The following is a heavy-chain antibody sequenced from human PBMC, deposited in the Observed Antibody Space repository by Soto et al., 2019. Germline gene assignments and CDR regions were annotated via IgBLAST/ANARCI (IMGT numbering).Heavy chain of an antibody. D-gene: IGHD4-4*01. V-gene: IGHV4-59*08. CDR1: GGSISSYY. CDR2: IYYSGST. CDR3: AGTTTAPLYY. J-gene: IGHJ4*02. Sequence: SETLSLTCTVSGGSISSYYWSWIRQPPGKRLEWIGYIYYSGSTNYNPSLKSRVTISVDTSKNQFSLKLSSVTAADTAVYYCAGTTTAPLYYWGQGTLVTVS.